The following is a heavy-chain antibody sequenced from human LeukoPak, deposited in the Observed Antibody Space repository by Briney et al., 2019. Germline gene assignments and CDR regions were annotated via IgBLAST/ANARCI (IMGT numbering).Heavy chain of an antibody. V-gene: IGHV3-30-3*01. CDR2: MSYDGSNK. D-gene: IGHD6-13*01. Sequence: GSLRLSCAASRFTFGSFSMHWVRQAPGKGLEWVAVMSYDGSNKNYADSVKGRLTISRDNSKNTLYLLMNSLRVEDTAVYYCARDRGSSWFYYYYMDVWGKGTPVTVSS. CDR1: RFTFGSFS. CDR3: ARDRGSSWFYYYYMDV. J-gene: IGHJ6*03.